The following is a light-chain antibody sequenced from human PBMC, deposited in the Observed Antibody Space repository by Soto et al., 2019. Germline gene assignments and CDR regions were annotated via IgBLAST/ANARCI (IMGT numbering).Light chain of an antibody. Sequence: IQMTQSPSSLSASVGDTVTITCRASQTISFYLNWYQQKPGRTPNLLIYATSSLQSGVPSRFDGSGSGTEFTLTISSLQPDDFATYYCQQSISTPHTFGQGTKLEIK. CDR3: QQSISTPHT. J-gene: IGKJ2*01. V-gene: IGKV1-39*01. CDR1: QTISFY. CDR2: ATS.